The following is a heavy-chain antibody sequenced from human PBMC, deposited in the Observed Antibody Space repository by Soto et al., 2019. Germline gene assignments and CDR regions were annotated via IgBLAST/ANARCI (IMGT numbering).Heavy chain of an antibody. CDR3: ARVGGSIALPSFDK. V-gene: IGHV4-30-4*01. D-gene: IGHD6-6*01. J-gene: IGHJ4*02. CDR2: IYYSGST. Sequence: LSLTCTVSGGSISSGDYYWSWIRQPPGKGLEWIGYIYYSGSTYYNPSLKSRVTISLDTSKNQFSLKLSSVTAADTAVYYCARVGGSIALPSFDKGGQGTLV. CDR1: GGSISSGDYY.